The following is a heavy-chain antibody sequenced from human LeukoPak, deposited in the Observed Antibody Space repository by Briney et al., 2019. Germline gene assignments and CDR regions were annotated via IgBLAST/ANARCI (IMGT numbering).Heavy chain of an antibody. CDR1: GYTFTGYY. CDR2: INPSSGGT. D-gene: IGHD4-17*01. Sequence: VSVKVSCKASGYTFTGYYMHWVRQAPGQGLEWMGWINPSSGGTNYAQNFQGWVTMTRDTSISTAYMELSRLRSEDTAVYYCARGGPDYGDYEIHFYYYGMDVWGQGITATVSS. V-gene: IGHV1-2*04. CDR3: ARGGPDYGDYEIHFYYYGMDV. J-gene: IGHJ6*02.